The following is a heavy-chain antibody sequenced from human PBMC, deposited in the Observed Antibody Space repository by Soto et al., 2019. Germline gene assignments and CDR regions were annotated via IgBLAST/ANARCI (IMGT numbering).Heavy chain of an antibody. V-gene: IGHV4-31*03. J-gene: IGHJ5*02. CDR2: IYYSGST. CDR3: ARGGSKYQLLSEWFDP. D-gene: IGHD2-2*01. CDR1: GGSISSGGYY. Sequence: SETLSLTCTVSGGSISSGGYYWSWIRQHPGKGLEWIGYIYYSGSTYYNPSLKSRVTISVDTSKNQFSLKLSSVTAADTAVYYCARGGSKYQLLSEWFDPWGQGTLVTVSS.